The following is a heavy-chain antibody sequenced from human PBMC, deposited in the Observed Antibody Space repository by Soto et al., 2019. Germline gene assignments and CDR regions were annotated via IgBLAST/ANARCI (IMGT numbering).Heavy chain of an antibody. CDR1: GFTFSSYA. CDR3: AKVGGSIVVVPAASLRYFDY. V-gene: IGHV3-23*01. Sequence: GGSLRLSCAASGFTFSSYAMSWVRQAPGKGLEWVSAISGSGGSTYYADSVKGRFTISRDNSKNTLYLQMNSLRAEDTAVYYCAKVGGSIVVVPAASLRYFDYWGQGTLVTVSS. CDR2: ISGSGGST. J-gene: IGHJ4*02. D-gene: IGHD2-2*01.